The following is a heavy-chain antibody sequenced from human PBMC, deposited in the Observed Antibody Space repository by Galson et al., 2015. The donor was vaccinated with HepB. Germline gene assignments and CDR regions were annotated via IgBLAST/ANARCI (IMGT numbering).Heavy chain of an antibody. J-gene: IGHJ5*02. V-gene: IGHV3-30*04. Sequence: SLRLSCAASGFTFSSYAMHWVRQAPGKGLEWVAVISDDGSNKYYADSVKGRFTISRDNSKNTLYLQMNSLRGEDTAVYYCAREMGAYYYGSGCYYNWIDPWGPGTLVTVSS. CDR1: GFTFSSYA. CDR3: AREMGAYYYGSGCYYNWIDP. CDR2: ISDDGSNK. D-gene: IGHD3-10*01.